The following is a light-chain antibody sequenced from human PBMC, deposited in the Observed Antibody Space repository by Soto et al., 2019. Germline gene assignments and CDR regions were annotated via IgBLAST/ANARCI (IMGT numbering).Light chain of an antibody. CDR3: QHYNNYSPT. J-gene: IGKJ1*01. CDR1: QSISKW. V-gene: IGKV1-5*01. Sequence: IHMTLSPVILSAFVRYRVIITCRASQSISKWLAWYQQKPGKAPKLLIYDASSVESGVPSRFSGSGSGTEFTLTVSSLQPDDFATYYCQHYNNYSPTFGQGTKV. CDR2: DAS.